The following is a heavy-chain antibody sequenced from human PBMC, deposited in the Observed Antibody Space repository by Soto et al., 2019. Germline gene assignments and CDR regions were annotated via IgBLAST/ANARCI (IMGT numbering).Heavy chain of an antibody. CDR2: INHSGST. CDR3: AALAAAGTALNWFDP. D-gene: IGHD6-13*01. V-gene: IGHV4-34*01. Sequence: SETLSLTCAVYGGSFSGYYWSWIRQPPGKGLEWIGEINHSGSTNHNPSLKSRVTISVDTSKNQFSLKLSSVTAADTAVYYCAALAAAGTALNWFDPWGQGTLVTVSS. J-gene: IGHJ5*02. CDR1: GGSFSGYY.